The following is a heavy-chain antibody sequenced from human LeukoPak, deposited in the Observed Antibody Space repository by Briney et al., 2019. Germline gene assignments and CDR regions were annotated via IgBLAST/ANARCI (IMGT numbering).Heavy chain of an antibody. CDR3: AKVSYGATVTTND. CDR1: GFTFSTYA. V-gene: IGHV3-23*01. CDR2: ISGSGGST. D-gene: IGHD4-17*01. Sequence: GGSLRLSCAASGFTFSTYAMNWVRQAPGKGLEWVSSISGSGGSTYYADSVKGRFTLSRDNSRYTLYLQMNSLRVEGTAVYYCAKVSYGATVTTNDWGQGTLVTVSS. J-gene: IGHJ4*02.